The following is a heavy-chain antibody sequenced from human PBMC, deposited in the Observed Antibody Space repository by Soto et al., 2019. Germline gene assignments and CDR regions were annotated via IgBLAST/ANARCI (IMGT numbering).Heavy chain of an antibody. V-gene: IGHV1-69*01. CDR1: GGTFSSYA. J-gene: IGHJ4*02. CDR3: AGGYYDFWSGYPSESFDY. D-gene: IGHD3-3*01. CDR2: IIPIFGTA. Sequence: QVQLVQSGAEVKKPGSSVKVSCKASGGTFSSYAISWVRQAPGQGLEWMGGIIPIFGTANYAQKFQGRVTITAYESTSTSYMELSSLRSEDTAVYYCAGGYYDFWSGYPSESFDYWGQGTLVTVSS.